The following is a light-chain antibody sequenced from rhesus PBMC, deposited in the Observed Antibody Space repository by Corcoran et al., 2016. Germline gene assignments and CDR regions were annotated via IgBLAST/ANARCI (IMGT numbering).Light chain of an antibody. Sequence: DIQMTQSPSALSASVGDRVTISCRASQNIYSNLAWYQQKPGKAPKLLIYAASSLQTGIPSRFSGSGSGTDFTLTSSRLQPEDSAAYYCQHYYDNPYSFGQGTKVEIK. J-gene: IGKJ2*01. V-gene: IGKV1S12*01. CDR1: QNIYSN. CDR2: AAS. CDR3: QHYYDNPYS.